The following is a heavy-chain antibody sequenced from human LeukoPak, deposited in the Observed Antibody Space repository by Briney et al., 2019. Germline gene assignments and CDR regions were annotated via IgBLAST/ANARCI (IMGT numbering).Heavy chain of an antibody. Sequence: GGSLRLSCAASGFTVSSNYMSWVRQAPGKGLEWVSVIYSGGSTYYADSVKGRFTISRDNSKNTLYLQMNSLRAEDTAVYYCAASAVPLRRPHENGLGNWGPGTLVTASS. CDR3: AASAVPLRRPHENGLGN. V-gene: IGHV3-53*01. D-gene: IGHD1-1*01. CDR1: GFTVSSNY. CDR2: IYSGGST. J-gene: IGHJ4*02.